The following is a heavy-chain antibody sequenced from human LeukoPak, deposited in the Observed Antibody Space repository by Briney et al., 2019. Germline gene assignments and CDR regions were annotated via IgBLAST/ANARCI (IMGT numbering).Heavy chain of an antibody. D-gene: IGHD5-12*01. J-gene: IGHJ4*02. V-gene: IGHV1-2*06. CDR2: LNTKNGGT. CDR3: ARDVPRSGYDMGY. Sequence: ASVKVSCKASGYTFIDYYMHWVRQAPGQGPEWMGRLNTKNGGTEYAPQFQGRVTMTRDTSINTAYMELSRLRSDDTAVYYCARDVPRSGYDMGYWGQGTLVTVSS. CDR1: GYTFIDYY.